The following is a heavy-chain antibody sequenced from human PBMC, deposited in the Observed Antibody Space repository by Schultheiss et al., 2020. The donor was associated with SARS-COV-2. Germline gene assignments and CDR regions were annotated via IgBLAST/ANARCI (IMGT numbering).Heavy chain of an antibody. CDR1: GGTFSSYA. V-gene: IGHV1-69*06. D-gene: IGHD2-15*01. J-gene: IGHJ1*01. Sequence: SVKVSCKASGGTFSSYAISWVRQAPGQGLEWMGGIIPIFGTANYAQKFQGRVTITADKSTSTAYMELSSLRSEDTAVYYCARAGYCSGGSCYSGYPIQHWGQGTLVTVSS. CDR2: IIPIFGTA. CDR3: ARAGYCSGGSCYSGYPIQH.